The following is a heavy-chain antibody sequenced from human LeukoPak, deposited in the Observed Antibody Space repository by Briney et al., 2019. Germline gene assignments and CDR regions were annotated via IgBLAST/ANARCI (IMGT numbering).Heavy chain of an antibody. D-gene: IGHD3-16*01. CDR3: ARHGGGAADFGY. V-gene: IGHV4-59*08. CDR1: GGSTNSYY. CDR2: IYYSGST. J-gene: IGHJ4*02. Sequence: SETLSLTCTVSGGSTNSYYWSWIRQPPGKGLEWIGYIYYSGSTNYNPSLKSRVTISVDTSKNQFSLRLSSVTAADTAVYYCARHGGGAADFGYWGQGTLVTVSS.